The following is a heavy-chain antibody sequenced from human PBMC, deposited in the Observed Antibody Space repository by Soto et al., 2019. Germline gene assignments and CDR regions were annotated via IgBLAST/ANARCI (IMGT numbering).Heavy chain of an antibody. J-gene: IGHJ3*02. V-gene: IGHV1-69*01. Sequence: QVKLVQSGAEVKKPGSSVTVSCKASGGTFSSYAISWVRQAPGQGLEWIGGIIPLFGTANYAQKFQGRVTITADESTSTAYMELSSLRSEDTAVYYCARDYYDSSGYFDAFDIWGQGTMVTVSS. CDR1: GGTFSSYA. CDR2: IIPLFGTA. D-gene: IGHD3-22*01. CDR3: ARDYYDSSGYFDAFDI.